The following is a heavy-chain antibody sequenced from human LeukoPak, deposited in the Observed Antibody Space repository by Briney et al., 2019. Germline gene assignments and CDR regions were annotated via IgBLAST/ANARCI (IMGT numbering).Heavy chain of an antibody. CDR1: GGSISSGGYS. CDR2: IYHSGST. Sequence: PSETLSLTCAVSGGSISSGGYSWSWIRQPPGKGLEWIGYIYHSGSTYYNPSLKSRVTISVDRSKNQFSLKLSSVTAADTAVYYCARLRIAVAGYFDYWGQGTLVTVSS. CDR3: ARLRIAVAGYFDY. J-gene: IGHJ4*02. V-gene: IGHV4-30-2*01. D-gene: IGHD6-19*01.